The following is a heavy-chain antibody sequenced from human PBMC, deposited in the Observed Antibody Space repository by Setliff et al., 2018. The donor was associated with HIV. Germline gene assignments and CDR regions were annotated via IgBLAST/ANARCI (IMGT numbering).Heavy chain of an antibody. Sequence: SETLSLTCTVSGGSISSGSYYWNWIRQPAGKGLEWIGRIYTSGSTNYNPSLKSRVTISVDTSKNRFSLKLSSVTAADTAVYYCAREDYYYYGMDVWGQGTTVTVSS. V-gene: IGHV4-61*02. CDR2: IYTSGST. CDR3: AREDYYYYGMDV. J-gene: IGHJ6*02. CDR1: GGSISSGSYY.